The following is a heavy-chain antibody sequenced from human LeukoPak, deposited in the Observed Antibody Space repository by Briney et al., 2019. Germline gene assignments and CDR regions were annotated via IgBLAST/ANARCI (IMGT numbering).Heavy chain of an antibody. CDR1: GFTFSSYW. V-gene: IGHV3-7*01. D-gene: IGHD2-15*01. CDR2: IREDGREK. Sequence: GGSLRLSCAASGFTFSSYWMSWVRQAPGKGLEWVANIREDGREKNYVDSVKGRFTISRDNAKNSLYLQMNSLRAEDTAVYYCARGPRGYCSGGSCYFGYWGQGTLVTVSS. CDR3: ARGPRGYCSGGSCYFGY. J-gene: IGHJ4*02.